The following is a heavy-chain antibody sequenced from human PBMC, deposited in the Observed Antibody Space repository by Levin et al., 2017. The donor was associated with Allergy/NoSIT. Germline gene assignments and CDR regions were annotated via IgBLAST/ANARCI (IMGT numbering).Heavy chain of an antibody. CDR3: ARVMDYYGSGIAGDYMDV. Sequence: SETLSLTCTVSGGSISSYYWSWIRQPPGKGLEWIGYIYYSGSTNYNPSLKSRVTISVDTSKNQFSLKLSSVTAADTAVYYCARVMDYYGSGIAGDYMDVWGKGTTVTVSS. D-gene: IGHD3-10*01. CDR1: GGSISSYY. CDR2: IYYSGST. J-gene: IGHJ6*03. V-gene: IGHV4-59*01.